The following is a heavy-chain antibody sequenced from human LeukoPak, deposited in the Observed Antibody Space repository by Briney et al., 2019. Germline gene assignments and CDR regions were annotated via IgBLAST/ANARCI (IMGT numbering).Heavy chain of an antibody. J-gene: IGHJ1*01. Sequence: GGSLRLSSAASGFTFSSYSMNWVRQAPGKGLEWVSYISSSSSTIYYADSVKGRFTISRDNAKNSLYLQMNSLRAEDTAVYYCARYRIAAAGTGEYFQHWGQGTLVTVSS. V-gene: IGHV3-48*01. CDR1: GFTFSSYS. CDR2: ISSSSSTI. CDR3: ARYRIAAAGTGEYFQH. D-gene: IGHD6-13*01.